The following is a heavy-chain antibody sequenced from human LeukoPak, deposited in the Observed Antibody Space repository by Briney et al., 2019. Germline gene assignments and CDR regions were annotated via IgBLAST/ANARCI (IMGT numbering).Heavy chain of an antibody. J-gene: IGHJ3*02. CDR1: GGSISSNSYY. V-gene: IGHV4-39*07. D-gene: IGHD6-19*01. CDR2: IYYSGST. CDR3: ARGSSGWGLGAFDI. Sequence: SETLSLTCTVSGGSISSNSYYWGWIRQPPGKGLDWIGSIYYSGSTYYNPSLKSRVTISVDTSKNQFSLKLSSVTAADTAVYYCARGSSGWGLGAFDIWGQGTMVTVSS.